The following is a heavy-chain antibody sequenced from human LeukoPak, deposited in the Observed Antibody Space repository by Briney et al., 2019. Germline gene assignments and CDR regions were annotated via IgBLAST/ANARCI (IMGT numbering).Heavy chain of an antibody. D-gene: IGHD1-26*01. CDR3: ARAPPSRVGSYSPWIPPYFDY. Sequence: GGSLRLSCAASGFTFSSYWMSWVRQAPGKGLEWVANIKQDGSEKYYVDSVKGRFTISRDNAKNSLYLQMTSLRAEDTAVYYCARAPPSRVGSYSPWIPPYFDYWGQGTLVTVSS. J-gene: IGHJ4*02. CDR1: GFTFSSYW. V-gene: IGHV3-7*01. CDR2: IKQDGSEK.